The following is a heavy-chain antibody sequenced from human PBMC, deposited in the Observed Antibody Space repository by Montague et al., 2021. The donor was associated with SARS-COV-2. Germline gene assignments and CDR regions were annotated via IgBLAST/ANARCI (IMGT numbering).Heavy chain of an antibody. D-gene: IGHD3-22*01. CDR1: GFSLSTSGVG. CDR3: AHSRYYYYDSSGYRVYYFDY. CDR2: IYWDDDK. J-gene: IGHJ4*02. Sequence: PALVKPTQTFTLTCTFSGFSLSTSGVGVGWIRQPPGKALEWLALIYWDDDKRYSPSLKSRLTITKDTSKNQVVLTMTNMDPVGTATYYCAHSRYYYYDSSGYRVYYFDYWGQGTLVTVSS. V-gene: IGHV2-5*02.